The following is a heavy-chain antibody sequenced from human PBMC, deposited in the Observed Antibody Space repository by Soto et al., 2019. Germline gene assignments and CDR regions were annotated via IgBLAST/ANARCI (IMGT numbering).Heavy chain of an antibody. J-gene: IGHJ6*02. CDR3: ARRSSYYYYFAMDV. CDR1: GGSFNDYY. V-gene: IGHV4-34*01. D-gene: IGHD2-2*01. Sequence: QVQLQQWGVGLLKPSETLSLTCAVYGGSFNDYYSTWIRQSPGKGLEWIGEINHSGSTNYNPSLKSRVTISIDTSRNEFSLNLSSVTAADTAVYYCARRSSYYYYFAMDVWGQGTTVTVSS. CDR2: INHSGST.